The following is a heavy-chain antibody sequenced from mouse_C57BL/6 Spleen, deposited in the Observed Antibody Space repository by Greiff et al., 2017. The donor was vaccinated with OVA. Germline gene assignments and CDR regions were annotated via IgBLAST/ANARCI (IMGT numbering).Heavy chain of an antibody. CDR1: GYTFTDYY. CDR3: AREVTTVVAARDY. J-gene: IGHJ2*01. CDR2: INPYNGGT. V-gene: IGHV1-19*01. D-gene: IGHD1-1*01. Sequence: AQLQQSGPVLVKPGASVKMSCKASGYTFTDYYMNWVKQSHGKSLEWIGVINPYNGGTSYNQKFKGKATLTVDKSSSTAYMELNSLTSEDSAVYYCAREVTTVVAARDYWGQGTTLTVSS.